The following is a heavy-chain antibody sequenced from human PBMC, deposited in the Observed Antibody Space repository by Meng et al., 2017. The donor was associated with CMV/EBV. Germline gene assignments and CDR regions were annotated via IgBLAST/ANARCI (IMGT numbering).Heavy chain of an antibody. V-gene: IGHV3-30*04. CDR1: FTFRGYA. Sequence: FTFRGYAMPGVRRAPGKGLEWVAVISYDGSNKYYADSVKGRFTISRDNSKNTLYLQMNSLRAEDTAVYYCARAPPGTRWGSEDYFDYWGQGTLVTVSS. CDR3: ARAPPGTRWGSEDYFDY. CDR2: ISYDGSNK. J-gene: IGHJ4*02. D-gene: IGHD7-27*01.